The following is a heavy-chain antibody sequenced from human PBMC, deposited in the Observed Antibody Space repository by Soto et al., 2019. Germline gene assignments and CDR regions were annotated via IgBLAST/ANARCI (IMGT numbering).Heavy chain of an antibody. CDR1: GGSIRTYY. Sequence: QVQLQESGPGLVKPSETLSLTCTVSGGSIRTYYWNWIRQPPGKGLGWIGYMYYGGTTNYNPALKSRVTVSGDTSKNDVSLKLTSVTAADTAVYYCARSTGYGDSYFDYWGRGTLVTVSS. CDR3: ARSTGYGDSYFDY. J-gene: IGHJ4*02. CDR2: MYYGGTT. V-gene: IGHV4-59*01. D-gene: IGHD4-17*01.